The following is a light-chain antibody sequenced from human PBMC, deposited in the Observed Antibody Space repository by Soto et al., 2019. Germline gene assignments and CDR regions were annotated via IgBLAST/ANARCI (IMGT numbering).Light chain of an antibody. Sequence: DIQMTQSPSTLSASVGDRVTITCRASQSISSWLAWYQQKPGKAPKLLIYQASNLKTGVPSRFSGSGSGTEFKLPISSLQPDDFAAFYCHQYNSSPWTFGQGTKVEMK. CDR2: QAS. CDR1: QSISSW. CDR3: HQYNSSPWT. V-gene: IGKV1-5*03. J-gene: IGKJ1*01.